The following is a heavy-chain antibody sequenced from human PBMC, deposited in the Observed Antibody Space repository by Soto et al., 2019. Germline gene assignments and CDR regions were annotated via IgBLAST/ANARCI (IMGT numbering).Heavy chain of an antibody. CDR2: INPSGGST. Sequence: ASVKVSCKASGYTFTSYYMHWVRQAPGQGLEWMGIINPSGGSTSYAQKFQGRVTMTRDTSTSTVYMELSSLRSEDTAVYYCASEFSLIPSVLGAFVIWGQGTMVTV. CDR1: GYTFTSYY. V-gene: IGHV1-46*03. CDR3: ASEFSLIPSVLGAFVI. D-gene: IGHD3-16*02. J-gene: IGHJ3*02.